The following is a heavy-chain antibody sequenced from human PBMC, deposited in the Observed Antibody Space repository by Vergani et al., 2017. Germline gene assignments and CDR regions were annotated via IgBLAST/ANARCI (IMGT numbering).Heavy chain of an antibody. Sequence: EVQLLESGGGLVQPGGSLRLSCAASGFTFSSYAMSWVRQAPGKGLEGVSAISGSGGSPYYADSVKCVFTISRDNSKNTLYLQMNSLRAEDTAVYYCAKGLRYFDWLLRSDAFDIWGQGTMVTVSS. J-gene: IGHJ3*02. CDR3: AKGLRYFDWLLRSDAFDI. D-gene: IGHD3-9*01. V-gene: IGHV3-23*01. CDR1: GFTFSSYA. CDR2: ISGSGGSP.